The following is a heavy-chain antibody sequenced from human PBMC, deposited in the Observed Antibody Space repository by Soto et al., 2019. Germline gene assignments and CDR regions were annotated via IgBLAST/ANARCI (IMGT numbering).Heavy chain of an antibody. J-gene: IGHJ4*02. CDR3: ARYGLPYYDILTGYPEGY. V-gene: IGHV1-18*01. CDR1: GYTFTSYG. Sequence: ASVKVSCKASGYTFTSYGLSWVRQAPGQGLEWMGWISAYNGNTNYAQKLQGRVTMTTDTSTSTAYMELRSLRSDDTAVYYCARYGLPYYDILTGYPEGYWGQGTLVTVSS. D-gene: IGHD3-9*01. CDR2: ISAYNGNT.